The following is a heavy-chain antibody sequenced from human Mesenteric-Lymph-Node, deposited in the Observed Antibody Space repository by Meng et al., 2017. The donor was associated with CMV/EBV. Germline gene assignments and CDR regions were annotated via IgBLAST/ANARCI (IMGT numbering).Heavy chain of an antibody. CDR2: ITSGIST. V-gene: IGHV3-23*05. Sequence: GESLKISCAASGFTFSTSNMNWVRQAPGRGLEWVSTITSGISTYYADSVKGRFTISRDNSKNTLYLELSSLRAEDTAIYFCAKTQKLAQFDSFDVWGQGTMVTVSS. CDR3: AKTQKLAQFDSFDV. J-gene: IGHJ3*01. CDR1: GFTFSTSN. D-gene: IGHD6-13*01.